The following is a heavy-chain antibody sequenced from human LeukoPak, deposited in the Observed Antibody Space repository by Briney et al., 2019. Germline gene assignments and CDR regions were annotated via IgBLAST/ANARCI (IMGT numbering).Heavy chain of an antibody. CDR3: ARGDYDFWSGRSYYYYGMDV. D-gene: IGHD3-3*01. J-gene: IGHJ6*02. Sequence: GGSLRLSCAASGFTFSSYWMHWVRQAPGKGXVWVSRINSDGSSTSYADSVKGRFTFSRDNARNTLYLQMNSLRAEDTAVYYCARGDYDFWSGRSYYYYGMDVWGQGTTVTVSS. CDR1: GFTFSSYW. CDR2: INSDGSST. V-gene: IGHV3-74*01.